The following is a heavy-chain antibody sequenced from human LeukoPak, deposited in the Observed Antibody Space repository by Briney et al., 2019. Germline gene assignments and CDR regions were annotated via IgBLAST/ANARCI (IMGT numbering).Heavy chain of an antibody. CDR3: ARLYYDFWSGPAD. D-gene: IGHD3-3*01. CDR2: IYYSGST. J-gene: IGHJ4*02. Sequence: PSETLSLTCTVSGGSISSYYWSWIRQPPGKGLEWIGYIYYSGSTNYNPSLKSRVTISVDTSKNQFSLKLSSVTAADTAVYYCARLYYDFWSGPADWGQGTLVTVSS. V-gene: IGHV4-59*01. CDR1: GGSISSYY.